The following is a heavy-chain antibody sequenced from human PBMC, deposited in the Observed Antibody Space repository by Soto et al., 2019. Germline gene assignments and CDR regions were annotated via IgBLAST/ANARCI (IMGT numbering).Heavy chain of an antibody. V-gene: IGHV1-3*01. D-gene: IGHD6-6*01. Sequence: GASVKVSCKTSGYTFTSYAMHWVRQAPGQRLEWMGWINAGNGNTKYSQKFQGRVTITRETSASTAYMELSSLRSEDTAVYYCARSSSRGYYYYVMDVWGQGTAVTVS. J-gene: IGHJ6*02. CDR3: ARSSSRGYYYYVMDV. CDR2: INAGNGNT. CDR1: GYTFTSYA.